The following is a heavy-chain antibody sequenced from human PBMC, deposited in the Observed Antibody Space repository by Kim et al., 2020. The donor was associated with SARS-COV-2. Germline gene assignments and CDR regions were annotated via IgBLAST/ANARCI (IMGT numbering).Heavy chain of an antibody. D-gene: IGHD5-18*01. J-gene: IGHJ4*02. V-gene: IGHV3-30*02. CDR3: AKDDSAMVTSCFDY. Sequence: ADSVKGRFTISRDNSKNTLYLQMNSLRAEDTAVYYCAKDDSAMVTSCFDYWGQGTLVTVSS.